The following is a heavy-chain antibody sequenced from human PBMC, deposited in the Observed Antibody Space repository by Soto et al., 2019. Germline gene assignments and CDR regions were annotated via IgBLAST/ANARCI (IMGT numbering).Heavy chain of an antibody. D-gene: IGHD2-21*02. V-gene: IGHV1-18*01. Sequence: QVQLVQSGAEVRKPGPSVKVSCKASGYIFVNYGIAWVRQAPRQGLEWVRWISPYSGNTHYASKVQGRITMTTGTSTSTADMELASLTSGDTAVYYCAMVETYVTPTPQDVWGQGTTVTVSS. CDR2: ISPYSGNT. CDR1: GYIFVNYG. CDR3: AMVETYVTPTPQDV. J-gene: IGHJ6*02.